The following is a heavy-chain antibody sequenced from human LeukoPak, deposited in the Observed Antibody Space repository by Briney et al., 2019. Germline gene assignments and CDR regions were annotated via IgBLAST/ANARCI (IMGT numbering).Heavy chain of an antibody. J-gene: IGHJ4*02. Sequence: GGSLRLSCVASGFTFSTYAMTWVRQGPGMGLEWVSTVDGSGGTYYADSVKGRFTISRDISKDTLYLQMNSLRAEDTAIYYCARVLQYFEALDYWGRGVLVTVSS. V-gene: IGHV3-23*01. CDR3: ARVLQYFEALDY. CDR2: VDGSGGT. D-gene: IGHD3-9*01. CDR1: GFTFSTYA.